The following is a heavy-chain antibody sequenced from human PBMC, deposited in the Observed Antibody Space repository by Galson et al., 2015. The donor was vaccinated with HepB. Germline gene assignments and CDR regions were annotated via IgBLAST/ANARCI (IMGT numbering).Heavy chain of an antibody. CDR3: AKAGSPYDYSYGMDV. CDR1: GFIFGNYE. Sequence: SLRLSCAASGFIFGNYELHWVRQAPGKGLEWVAVTSNDGSKKFYADSVKGRFTISRDSPRNTLFLQMNNLRAEDAAVYYCAKAGSPYDYSYGMDVWGQGTTVTVSS. V-gene: IGHV3-30*18. J-gene: IGHJ6*02. CDR2: TSNDGSKK. D-gene: IGHD3-16*01.